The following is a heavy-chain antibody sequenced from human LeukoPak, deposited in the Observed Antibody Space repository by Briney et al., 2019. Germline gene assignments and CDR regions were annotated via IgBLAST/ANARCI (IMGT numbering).Heavy chain of an antibody. V-gene: IGHV1-18*01. CDR1: VYTFNSYG. CDR3: ARQVLIVGGRYGMDV. D-gene: IGHD3-22*01. CDR2: VSPYRGDT. J-gene: IGHJ6*02. Sequence: SVKVSCTASVYTFNSYGISWVRQAPGHGLEWMGWVSPYRGDTEYTQKIQGRVSITTDTSTSTAYMGRRSPRSEDTAVYYCARQVLIVGGRYGMDVWGQGTTVTVSS.